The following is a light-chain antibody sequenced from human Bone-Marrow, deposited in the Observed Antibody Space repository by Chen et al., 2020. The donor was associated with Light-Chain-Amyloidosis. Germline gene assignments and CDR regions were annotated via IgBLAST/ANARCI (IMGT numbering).Light chain of an antibody. CDR2: GTS. Sequence: EIVLTQSPDTLALSPGERATLSCRASQSVKNPYLAWYQQKPGQAPRLLISGTSSRATGIPDRFSCSGSGTDFTLTISSLEPEDCAVYFCQQFGSSPLTFGGGIKVEI. CDR3: QQFGSSPLT. CDR1: QSVKNPY. J-gene: IGKJ4*01. V-gene: IGKV3-20*01.